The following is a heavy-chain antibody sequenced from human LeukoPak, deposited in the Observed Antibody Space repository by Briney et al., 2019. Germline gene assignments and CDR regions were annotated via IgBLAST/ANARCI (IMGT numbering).Heavy chain of an antibody. D-gene: IGHD3-22*01. V-gene: IGHV4-59*08. CDR3: ARHYYDSSGYSGLDY. J-gene: IGHJ4*02. CDR1: GGSISSYY. Sequence: SETLSLTCTVSGGSISSYYWSWIRQPPGKGLEWIGYIYYSGSTNYNPSLKSRVTISVDTSKNQFSLKLNSVTAADTAVYYCARHYYDSSGYSGLDYWGQGTLVTVSS. CDR2: IYYSGST.